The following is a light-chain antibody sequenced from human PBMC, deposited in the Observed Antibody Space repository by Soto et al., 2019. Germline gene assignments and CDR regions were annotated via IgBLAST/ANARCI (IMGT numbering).Light chain of an antibody. CDR1: NIGSQS. V-gene: IGLV3-21*02. CDR2: DDS. Sequence: SYELTQPPSVSLAPGQTARITCGGNNIGSQSVHWYQQRPGQAPELVVYDDSDRPSGIPERFSGSNSGNTATLTISWVEAGDEADYSCQVWDSSSDHAVFGGGTQLTVL. J-gene: IGLJ7*01. CDR3: QVWDSSSDHAV.